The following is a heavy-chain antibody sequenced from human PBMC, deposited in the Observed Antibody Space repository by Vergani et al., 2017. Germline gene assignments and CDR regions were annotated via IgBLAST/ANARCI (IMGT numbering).Heavy chain of an antibody. CDR3: ARDTERVPVFSSPY. Sequence: EVQLVESGGGLVQPGGSLRLSCAASGFTFSSYSMNWVRQAPGKGLEWVSYISSSSSTIYYADSVKGRFTISRDNAKNSLYLQMNSLRAEDTAVYYCARDTERVPVFSSPYWGQGTLVTVSS. CDR2: ISSSSSTI. V-gene: IGHV3-48*01. CDR1: GFTFSSYS. D-gene: IGHD6-13*01. J-gene: IGHJ4*02.